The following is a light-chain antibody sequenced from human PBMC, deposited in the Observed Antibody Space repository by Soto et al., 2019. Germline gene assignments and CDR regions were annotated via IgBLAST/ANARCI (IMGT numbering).Light chain of an antibody. CDR1: QSISSW. J-gene: IGKJ1*01. Sequence: DFQMTQSPSTLSASVGDRVTITCRASQSISSWLAWYQQKPGKATKLLIYDASSLESGVPSRFSGSGSGTEFTLTISSLQPDDFATYYCQQYNSYGRTFGQGTKVEIK. V-gene: IGKV1-5*01. CDR2: DAS. CDR3: QQYNSYGRT.